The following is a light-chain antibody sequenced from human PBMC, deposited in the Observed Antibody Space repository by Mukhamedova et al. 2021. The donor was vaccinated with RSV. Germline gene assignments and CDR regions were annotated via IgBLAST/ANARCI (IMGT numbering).Light chain of an antibody. V-gene: IGKV1-27*01. J-gene: IGKJ3*01. Sequence: WYQRRVHGKVPKLLIYDASTLQSGVPSRFSGSGSGTDFTFTISCLQPEDVATYYCQKYNGAPRFGPGIKVELK. CDR3: QKYNGAPR. CDR2: DAS.